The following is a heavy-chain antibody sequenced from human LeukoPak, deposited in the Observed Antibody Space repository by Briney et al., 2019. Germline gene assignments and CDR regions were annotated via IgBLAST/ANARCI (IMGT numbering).Heavy chain of an antibody. D-gene: IGHD1-7*01. CDR1: GFTFDDYG. CDR2: INWNGGST. Sequence: GGSLRLSCAASGFTFDDYGMSWVRQAPGKGLEWVSGINWNGGSTGYADSVKGRFTISRDNSKNTLYLQMNSLRAEDTAVYYCAKNRVVFNWNYAYYFDDWGQGTLVTVSS. CDR3: AKNRVVFNWNYAYYFDD. V-gene: IGHV3-20*04. J-gene: IGHJ4*02.